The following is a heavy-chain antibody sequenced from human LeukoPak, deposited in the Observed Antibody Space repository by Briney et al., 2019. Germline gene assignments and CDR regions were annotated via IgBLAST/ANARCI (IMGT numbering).Heavy chain of an antibody. D-gene: IGHD3-3*01. CDR2: ISGSGGST. CDR1: GFTFSSYA. J-gene: IGHJ5*02. Sequence: GASLRLSCAASGFTFSSYAMSWVRQAPGKGLEWVSAISGSGGSTYYADSVKGRFTISRDNSKNTLYLQMNSLRAEDTAVYYCAKSIWSGYLNWFDPWGQGTLVTVSS. V-gene: IGHV3-23*01. CDR3: AKSIWSGYLNWFDP.